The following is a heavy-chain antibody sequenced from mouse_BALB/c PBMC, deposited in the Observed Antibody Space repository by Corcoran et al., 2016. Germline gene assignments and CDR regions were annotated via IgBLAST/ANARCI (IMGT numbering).Heavy chain of an antibody. Sequence: EVQLQQSGAELVKPGASVKLSCTAAGFNIKDTYMHWVKQRPEQGLEWIGRIDPANGNTKYDPKFQGKATTTADTSSNTVYLQLSSLTSEDTAVYYCDYGSSYFDYWGQGTTLTVSS. CDR1: GFNIKDTY. V-gene: IGHV14-3*02. D-gene: IGHD1-1*01. CDR3: DYGSSYFDY. J-gene: IGHJ2*01. CDR2: IDPANGNT.